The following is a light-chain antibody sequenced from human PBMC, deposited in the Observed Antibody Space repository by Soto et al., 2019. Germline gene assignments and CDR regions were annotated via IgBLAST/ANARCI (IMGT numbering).Light chain of an antibody. J-gene: IGKJ2*01. Sequence: AIQMTQSPFFLSASVGDTVTITCRASQGIGSDLSWYQQKPGTAPKLLIYNTFRLQDGVPSRFSGSGSGTDFTLTISSLLPEDFATYFCLQDYNTPYTFGQGTKLEI. CDR1: QGIGSD. V-gene: IGKV1-6*01. CDR2: NTF. CDR3: LQDYNTPYT.